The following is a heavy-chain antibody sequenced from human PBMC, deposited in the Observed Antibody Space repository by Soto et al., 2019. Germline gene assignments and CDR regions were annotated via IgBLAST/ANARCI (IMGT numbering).Heavy chain of an antibody. CDR1: GYTFTNND. CDR2: MNPGSGDT. D-gene: IGHD2-21*02. CDR3: ARDQGVVVTADNWFDP. Sequence: ASVKVSCKASGYTFTNNDVSWVRQATGQGLEWMGWMNPGSGDTGYAQKFQGRVTMTRDISIATAYMELNSLTSEDTAVYFCARDQGVVVTADNWFDPWGQGILVTVSS. J-gene: IGHJ5*02. V-gene: IGHV1-8*02.